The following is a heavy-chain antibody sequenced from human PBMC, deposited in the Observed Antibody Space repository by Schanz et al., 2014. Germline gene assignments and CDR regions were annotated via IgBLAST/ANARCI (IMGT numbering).Heavy chain of an antibody. V-gene: IGHV3-7*01. J-gene: IGHJ4*02. CDR3: ARGVRIDY. CDR2: IKQDGSEK. D-gene: IGHD3-3*01. Sequence: EVQLVESGGGLVQPGGSLRLSCAASGFIFSNSWMSWVRQAPGKGLEWVANIKQDGSEKYYVDSVKGRFTISRDNAKNSLYLQMNSLTAEDTAVYYCARGVRIDYWGQGTPVTVSS. CDR1: GFIFSNSW.